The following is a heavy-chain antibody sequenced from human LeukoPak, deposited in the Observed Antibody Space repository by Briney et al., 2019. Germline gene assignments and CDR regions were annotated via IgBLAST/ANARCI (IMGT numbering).Heavy chain of an antibody. V-gene: IGHV1-2*02. CDR3: ARGDGTYYDFWSGYSQTPAFDY. J-gene: IGHJ4*02. D-gene: IGHD3-3*01. CDR2: INPKSGGT. CDR1: GYTFTGYY. Sequence: ASVKVSCKASGYTFTGYYMHGVRQAPGQGLEGMGWINPKSGGTNYAQKFQGRVTMTRDTSISTAYMELSRLRSDDTAVYYCARGDGTYYDFWSGYSQTPAFDYWGQGTLVTVSS.